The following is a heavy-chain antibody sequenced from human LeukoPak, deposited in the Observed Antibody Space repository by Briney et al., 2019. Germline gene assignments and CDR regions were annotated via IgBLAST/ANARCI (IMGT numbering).Heavy chain of an antibody. V-gene: IGHV5-51*01. J-gene: IGHJ4*02. Sequence: GESLKISCKGPKYSFTTYWIAWVRQMPGKGLEWMGIIYPGNSDVRYNPSFQGQVTFSADKSISTAYLHWSSLQPSDTAIYYCARHLTQFSITSFPSYWGQGTLVTVSS. CDR2: IYPGNSDV. CDR1: KYSFTTYW. CDR3: ARHLTQFSITSFPSY. D-gene: IGHD5-24*01.